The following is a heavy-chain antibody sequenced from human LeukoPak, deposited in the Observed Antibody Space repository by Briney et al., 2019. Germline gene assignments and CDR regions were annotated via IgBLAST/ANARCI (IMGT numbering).Heavy chain of an antibody. CDR2: ITSGGNT. CDR3: AKGGGPYHLPTDY. J-gene: IGHJ4*02. V-gene: IGHV3-23*01. Sequence: GGSLRLSCAASGFTFSSYAMNWVRQAPGKGLEWVSAITSGGNTYYADSVKGRFTISRDSSKNTLYLQMNSLRSEDTAVYYCAKGGGPYHLPTDYWGQGTLVTVSS. D-gene: IGHD2-2*01. CDR1: GFTFSSYA.